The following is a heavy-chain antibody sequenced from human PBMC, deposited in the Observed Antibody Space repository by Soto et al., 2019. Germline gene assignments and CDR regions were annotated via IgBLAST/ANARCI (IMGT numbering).Heavy chain of an antibody. D-gene: IGHD3-9*01. Sequence: GESLKISCKGSGYSFTSYWIGWVRQMPGKGLEWMGIIYPGDSDTRYSPSFQGQVTISADKSISTAYLQWSSLKASDTAMYYCAVFYDILTGYPYYFDYWGQGTQVTVSS. V-gene: IGHV5-51*01. CDR3: AVFYDILTGYPYYFDY. J-gene: IGHJ4*02. CDR2: IYPGDSDT. CDR1: GYSFTSYW.